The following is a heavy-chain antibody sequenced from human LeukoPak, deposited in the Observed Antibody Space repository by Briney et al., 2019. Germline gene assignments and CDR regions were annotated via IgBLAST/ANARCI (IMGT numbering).Heavy chain of an antibody. CDR3: ARQADRLSLPHFDY. CDR1: GVSISGYY. D-gene: IGHD2/OR15-2a*01. Sequence: PSETLSLTCTVSGVSISGYYWSWIRQPPGKGLEWIGYIYYSGSTKYNPSLKSRVTISADTSKNQFSLKLSSVTAADTAVYYCARQADRLSLPHFDYWGQGTLVTVSS. J-gene: IGHJ4*02. CDR2: IYYSGST. V-gene: IGHV4-59*08.